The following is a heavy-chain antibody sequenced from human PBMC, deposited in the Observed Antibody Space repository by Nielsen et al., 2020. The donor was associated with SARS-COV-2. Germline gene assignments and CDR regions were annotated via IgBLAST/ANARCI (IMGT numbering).Heavy chain of an antibody. CDR3: ASGVQLWVDYYYYYGMDV. CDR2: INAGNANT. D-gene: IGHD5-18*01. CDR1: GYTFLSYS. Sequence: VKVSCKASGYTFLSYSMHWVRQAPGQRLEWMGWINAGNANTKYSQKLQGRVTMTTDTSTSTAYMELRSLRSDDTAVYYCASGVQLWVDYYYYYGMDVWGQGTTVTVSS. J-gene: IGHJ6*02. V-gene: IGHV1-3*01.